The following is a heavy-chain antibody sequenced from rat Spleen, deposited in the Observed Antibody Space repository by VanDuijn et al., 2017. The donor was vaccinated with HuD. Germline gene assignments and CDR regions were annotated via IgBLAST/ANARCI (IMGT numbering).Heavy chain of an antibody. CDR3: DRSDYSSTCFLEL. CDR2: IWGNGDT. CDR1: GFSLSTYG. J-gene: IGHJ2*01. Sequence: QVQLKESGPGLVQPSQTLSLTCTVSGFSLSTYGVIWVRQPPAKGLEWMGVIWGNGDTNYNSALKSRLSISRDTSKSQLFLQMNALPTAAPATYLSDRSDYSSTCFLELWGQGVRVTVSA. D-gene: IGHD1-2*01. V-gene: IGHV2S61*01.